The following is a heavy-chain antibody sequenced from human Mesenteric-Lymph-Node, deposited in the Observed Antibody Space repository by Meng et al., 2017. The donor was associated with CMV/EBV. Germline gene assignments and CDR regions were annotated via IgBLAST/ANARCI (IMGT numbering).Heavy chain of an antibody. CDR3: ARRGYGMGSFDY. CDR2: IYPGDSDT. D-gene: IGHD5-18*01. J-gene: IGHJ4*02. V-gene: IGHV5-51*01. Sequence: CEGSRYSFTSYWIGWVRQMPGKGLEWMGIIYPGDSDTRYSTAFQSQVTISADKSISTAYLQWSSLKASDTAMYYCARRGYGMGSFDYWGQGTLVTVSS. CDR1: RYSFTSYW.